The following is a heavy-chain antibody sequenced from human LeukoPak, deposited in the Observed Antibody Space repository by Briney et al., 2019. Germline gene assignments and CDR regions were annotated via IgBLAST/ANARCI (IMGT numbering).Heavy chain of an antibody. Sequence: AGGSLRLSCAASGFTFSSYGMHWVRQAPGKGLEWVAVISYDGSNKYYADSVKGRFTISRDNSKNTLYLQMNSLRAEDTAVYYCAKGFREGGALDYWGQGTLVIVSS. D-gene: IGHD3-16*01. CDR2: ISYDGSNK. CDR1: GFTFSSYG. V-gene: IGHV3-30*18. J-gene: IGHJ4*02. CDR3: AKGFREGGALDY.